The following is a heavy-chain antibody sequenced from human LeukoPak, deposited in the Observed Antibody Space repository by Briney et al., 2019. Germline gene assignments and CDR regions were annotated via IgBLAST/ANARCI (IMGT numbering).Heavy chain of an antibody. CDR1: GGSISSYY. J-gene: IGHJ5*02. D-gene: IGHD3-10*01. V-gene: IGHV4-59*01. CDR3: ARGRRHYYGSGSYYNWFDP. CDR2: IYYSGST. Sequence: SETLSLTCSVSGGSISSYYWSWIRQPPGKGLEWIGYIYYSGSTNYNPSLKSRVTISVDTSKNQFSLKLSSVTAADTAVYYCARGRRHYYGSGSYYNWFDPWGQGTLVTVSS.